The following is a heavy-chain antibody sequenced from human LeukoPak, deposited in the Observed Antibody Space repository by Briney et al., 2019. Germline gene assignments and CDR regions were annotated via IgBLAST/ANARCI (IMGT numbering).Heavy chain of an antibody. D-gene: IGHD3-22*01. Sequence: PGRSLRLSCAATGFTFDDSAMHWVRQVPGKGLEWVPGISWNSGIIDYADSVKGRFTISRDNAKNSLYLQMNNLRPDDTAFYYCAKAPPYYSDSSGYFQHWGQGTLVTVSS. J-gene: IGHJ1*01. CDR1: GFTFDDSA. CDR2: ISWNSGII. V-gene: IGHV3-9*01. CDR3: AKAPPYYSDSSGYFQH.